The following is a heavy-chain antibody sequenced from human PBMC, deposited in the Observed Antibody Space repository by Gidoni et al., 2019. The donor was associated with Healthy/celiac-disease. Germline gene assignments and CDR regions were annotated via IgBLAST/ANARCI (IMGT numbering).Heavy chain of an antibody. Sequence: QLQLQESGPGLVKPSETLSLTCTVSGGSISSSSYYWGWIRQPPGKGLEWIGSIYYSGSTYYNPSLKSRVTISVDTSKNQFSLKLSSVTAADTAVYYCARRPSGYYDSSGYYVWGQGTLVTVSS. CDR1: GGSISSSSYY. V-gene: IGHV4-39*01. CDR2: IYYSGST. D-gene: IGHD3-22*01. CDR3: ARRPSGYYDSSGYYV. J-gene: IGHJ4*02.